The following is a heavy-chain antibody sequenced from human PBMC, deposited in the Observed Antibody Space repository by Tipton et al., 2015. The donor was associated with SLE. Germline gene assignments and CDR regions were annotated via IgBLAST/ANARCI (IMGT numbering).Heavy chain of an antibody. V-gene: IGHV4-39*07. J-gene: IGHJ6*02. CDR3: AGIGGKATVSPFYYYGMDI. CDR2: IYYSGST. D-gene: IGHD3-10*01. Sequence: TLSLTCTVSGGSISSSSYYWGWIRQPPGKGLEWIGTIYYSGSTNYNPSPKSRVTISVDTSKNQFSLRLKSVTAADTAVYYCAGIGGKATVSPFYYYGMDIWGQGTTVTVSS. CDR1: GGSISSSSYY.